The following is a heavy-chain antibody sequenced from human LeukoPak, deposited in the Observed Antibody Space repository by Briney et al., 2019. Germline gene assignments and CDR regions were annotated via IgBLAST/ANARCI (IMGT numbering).Heavy chain of an antibody. D-gene: IGHD3-3*01. CDR1: GYTFTSFY. V-gene: IGHV1-46*01. Sequence: ASVKVSCKASGYTFTSFYIHWVRQAPGQGLEWMGIINPSGGSPSYAQKFQGRVTMTRDMSTSTAYMELSSLRSEDTAVYYCARELYDFWSGYLRNYFDYWGQGTLVTVSS. J-gene: IGHJ4*02. CDR2: INPSGGSP. CDR3: ARELYDFWSGYLRNYFDY.